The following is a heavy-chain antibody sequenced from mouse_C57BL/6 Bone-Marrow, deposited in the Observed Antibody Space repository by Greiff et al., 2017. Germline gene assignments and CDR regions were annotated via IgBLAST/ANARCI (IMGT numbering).Heavy chain of an antibody. CDR3: TIGVYYGNYVPFAY. Sequence: QVQLKESGAELVRPGASVKLSCKASGYTFTDYEMHWVKQTPVHGLEWIGAIDPETCGTSYNQKFKGKATLTADKSSSTAYMELRSLTSEDSAVYYCTIGVYYGNYVPFAYWGQGTLVTVSA. J-gene: IGHJ3*01. CDR2: IDPETCGT. D-gene: IGHD2-1*01. CDR1: GYTFTDYE. V-gene: IGHV1-23*01.